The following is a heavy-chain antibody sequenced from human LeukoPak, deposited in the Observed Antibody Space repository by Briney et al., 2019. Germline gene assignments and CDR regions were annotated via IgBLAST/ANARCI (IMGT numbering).Heavy chain of an antibody. V-gene: IGHV4-34*01. CDR1: GGSFSGYY. D-gene: IGHD3-10*01. CDR3: ARLGKVRGVYYYYYMDV. CDR2: INHSGST. J-gene: IGHJ6*03. Sequence: SETLSLTCAVYGGSFSGYYWSWIRQPPGKGLEWIGEINHSGSTNYNPSLKSRVTISVDTSKNQFSLKLSSVTAADTAVYYCARLGKVRGVYYYYYMDVWGKGTTVTISS.